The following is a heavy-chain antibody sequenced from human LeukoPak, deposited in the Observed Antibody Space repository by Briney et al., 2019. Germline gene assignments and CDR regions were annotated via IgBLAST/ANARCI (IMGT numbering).Heavy chain of an antibody. V-gene: IGHV4-39*01. J-gene: IGHJ4*02. CDR3: ASGDSSGYYYPYFDY. Sequence: SETLSLTCAVYGGSFSSYYWGWIRQPPGKGLEWIGSIYYSGSTYYNPSLKSRVTISVDTSKNQFSLKLSSVTAADTAVYYCASGDSSGYYYPYFDYWGQGTLVTVSS. D-gene: IGHD3-22*01. CDR1: GGSFSSYY. CDR2: IYYSGST.